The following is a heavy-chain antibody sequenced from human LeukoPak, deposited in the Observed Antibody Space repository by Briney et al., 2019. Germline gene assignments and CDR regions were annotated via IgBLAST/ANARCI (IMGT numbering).Heavy chain of an antibody. J-gene: IGHJ4*02. CDR2: IHKNAIR. Sequence: GGSLRLSCAASGFTFSNDWMHWVRQAPGKGLEWVAVIHKNAIRYYSDTVKGRFTISRDNSKNTLYLQMNSLRAEDTAVYYCAKAKDSGSYVGFFDYWGRGTLVTVSS. CDR1: GFTFSNDW. V-gene: IGHV3-53*01. D-gene: IGHD1-26*01. CDR3: AKAKDSGSYVGFFDY.